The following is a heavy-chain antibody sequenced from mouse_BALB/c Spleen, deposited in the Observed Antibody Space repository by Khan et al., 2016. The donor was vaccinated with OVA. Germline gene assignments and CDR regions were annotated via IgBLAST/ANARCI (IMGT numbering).Heavy chain of an antibody. CDR3: AREGAYYRSDGWFAY. CDR1: GYTFTTYT. D-gene: IGHD2-14*01. Sequence: VELVESGAELARPGASVKMSCKASGYTFTTYTIHWVKQRPGQGLEWIGYIIPTNDYTNYNQKFKDWATLTADKSSSTAYMHLSSLTSEDSALYYCAREGAYYRSDGWFAYWGQGTLVTVSA. CDR2: IIPTNDYT. J-gene: IGHJ3*01. V-gene: IGHV1-4*01.